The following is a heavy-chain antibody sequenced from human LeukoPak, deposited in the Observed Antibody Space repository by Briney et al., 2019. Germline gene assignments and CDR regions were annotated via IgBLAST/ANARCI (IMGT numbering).Heavy chain of an antibody. CDR3: ARAPRLALDY. CDR2: IYYSGST. J-gene: IGHJ4*02. Sequence: SETLSLTCTVSGGSISSYYWSWIRQPPGKGLKWIGYIYYSGSTNYNPSLKSRVTISVDTPKNQFSLKLSSVTAADTAVYYCARAPRLALDYWGQGTLVTVSS. CDR1: GGSISSYY. D-gene: IGHD6-19*01. V-gene: IGHV4-59*01.